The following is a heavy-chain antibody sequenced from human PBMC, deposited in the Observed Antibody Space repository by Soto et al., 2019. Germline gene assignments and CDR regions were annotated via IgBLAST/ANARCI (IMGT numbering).Heavy chain of an antibody. Sequence: EVQLLESGGGLVQPGGALRVSCAASGFTFSSHAMSWVRQAPGKGLEWVSSISAGGDGAYYADSVKGRFTISRANSNNTLYLQMNSLRTEDTAVYYCARDLWWYLHWGQGTLVTVSS. D-gene: IGHD2-15*01. CDR2: ISAGGDGA. J-gene: IGHJ4*02. CDR3: ARDLWWYLH. CDR1: GFTFSSHA. V-gene: IGHV3-23*01.